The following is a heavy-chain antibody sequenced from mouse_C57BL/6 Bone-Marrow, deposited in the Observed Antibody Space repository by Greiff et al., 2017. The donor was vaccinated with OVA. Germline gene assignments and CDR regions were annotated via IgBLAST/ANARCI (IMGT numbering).Heavy chain of an antibody. J-gene: IGHJ1*03. Sequence: VQLQQSGAELARPGASVKMSCKASGYTFTSSTMHWVKQRPGQGLEWIGYINPSSGYTKYNQKFKDKATLTADKSSSTAYMQLSSLTSEDSAVXYCAGGIYYDYLDVWGTGTTVTVSS. CDR2: INPSSGYT. CDR3: AGGIYYDYLDV. D-gene: IGHD2-4*01. CDR1: GYTFTSST. V-gene: IGHV1-4*01.